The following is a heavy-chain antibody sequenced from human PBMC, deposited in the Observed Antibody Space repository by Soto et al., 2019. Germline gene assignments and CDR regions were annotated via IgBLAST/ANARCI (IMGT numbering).Heavy chain of an antibody. CDR1: GFTFSSYG. V-gene: IGHV3-33*01. J-gene: IGHJ4*02. CDR3: ARFEGIYYYDSSGPLPYY. CDR2: IWYDGSNK. Sequence: RRLSCAASGFTFSSYGMHWVRQAPGKGLEWVAVIWYDGSNKYYVDSVKGRFTISRDNSKNTLYLQMNSLRAEDTAVYYCARFEGIYYYDSSGPLPYYWGQGTLVTVSS. D-gene: IGHD3-22*01.